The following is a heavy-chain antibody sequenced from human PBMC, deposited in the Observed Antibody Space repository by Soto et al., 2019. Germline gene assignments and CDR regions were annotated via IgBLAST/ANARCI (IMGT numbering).Heavy chain of an antibody. CDR3: VRQRGAGSSAVHY. CDR2: VYYSGST. Sequence: SETLSLTCTVSGGSISSYYWSWIRQPPGKGLEWIGYVYYSGSTSYNPSLKSRVTISVDTSKNQFSLKLSSVTAADTAVYYCVRQRGAGSSAVHYWGQGTLVTVSS. CDR1: GGSISSYY. D-gene: IGHD2-15*01. J-gene: IGHJ4*02. V-gene: IGHV4-59*08.